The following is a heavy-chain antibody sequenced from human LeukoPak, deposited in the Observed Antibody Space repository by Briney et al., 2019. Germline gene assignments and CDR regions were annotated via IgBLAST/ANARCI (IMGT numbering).Heavy chain of an antibody. J-gene: IGHJ4*02. Sequence: SETLSLTCTVSGGSISNYYWSWIRQPPGKGLEWIGCIYYSGSTNYNPSLKSRVTISVDTSKSQFSLKLSSVTAADTAVYYCAREARGNGGKDYWGQGTLVTVSS. CDR2: IYYSGST. CDR3: AREARGNGGKDY. V-gene: IGHV4-59*01. CDR1: GGSISNYY. D-gene: IGHD4-23*01.